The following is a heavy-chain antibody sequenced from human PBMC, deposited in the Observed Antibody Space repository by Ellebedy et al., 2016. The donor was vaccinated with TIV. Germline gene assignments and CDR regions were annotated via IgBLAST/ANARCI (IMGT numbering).Heavy chain of an antibody. CDR3: ATDGSYGDYLSPTHAFVI. CDR2: IRQEGSGK. J-gene: IGHJ3*02. CDR1: GFSFSSYW. V-gene: IGHV3-7*01. Sequence: GGSLRLSCGASGFSFSSYWMSWVRQAPGKGLEWVANIRQEGSGKYYVDSVKGRFTISRDNAKNSLYLHLNSLRAEDTAMYYCATDGSYGDYLSPTHAFVIWGQGTMVTVSS. D-gene: IGHD4-17*01.